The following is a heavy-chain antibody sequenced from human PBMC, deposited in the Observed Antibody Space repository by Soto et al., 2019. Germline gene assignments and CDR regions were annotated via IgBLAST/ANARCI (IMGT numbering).Heavy chain of an antibody. D-gene: IGHD3-9*01. J-gene: IGHJ4*02. CDR2: IYYSGST. V-gene: IGHV4-39*01. CDR3: ATTYYDILTGYYHFDY. CDR1: GGSISSSSYY. Sequence: QLQLQESGPGLVKPSETLSLTCTVSGGSISSSSYYWGWICQPPGKGLEWIGSIYYSGSTYYNPSLKSRVTISVDTSKNQFSRKLSSVTAADTAVYYCATTYYDILTGYYHFDYWGQGTLVTVSS.